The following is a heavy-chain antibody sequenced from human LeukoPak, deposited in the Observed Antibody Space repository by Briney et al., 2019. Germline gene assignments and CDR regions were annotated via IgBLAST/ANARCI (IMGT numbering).Heavy chain of an antibody. CDR2: ISVYNGNT. CDR3: ARAPQYYYDSSGYPFLFDY. J-gene: IGHJ4*02. V-gene: IGHV1-18*01. D-gene: IGHD3-22*01. CDR1: GYTFISYG. Sequence: ASVKVSCKASGYTFISYGITWVRQAPGQGLEWMGWISVYNGNTNYAQKLQGRVTMTTDTSTSTAYMELRSLRSDDTAVYYCARAPQYYYDSSGYPFLFDYWGQGTLVTVSS.